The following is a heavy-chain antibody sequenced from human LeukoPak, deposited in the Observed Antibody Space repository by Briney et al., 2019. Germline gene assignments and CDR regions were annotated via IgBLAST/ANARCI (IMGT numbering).Heavy chain of an antibody. CDR3: ARGGNYGDYAGLGPTDAFDI. V-gene: IGHV4-59*01. Sequence: PSETLSLTCTVSGGSISSYYWSWIRLPPGKGLEWIGYIYYSGSTNYNPSLKSRVTISVDTSKNQFSLKLSSVTAADTAVYYCARGGNYGDYAGLGPTDAFDIWGQGTMVTVSS. CDR2: IYYSGST. D-gene: IGHD4-17*01. J-gene: IGHJ3*02. CDR1: GGSISSYY.